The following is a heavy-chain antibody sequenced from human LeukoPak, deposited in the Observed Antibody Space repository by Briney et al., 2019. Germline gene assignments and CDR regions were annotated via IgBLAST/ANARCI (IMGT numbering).Heavy chain of an antibody. Sequence: GGSLRLSCAASGFTFSSYSMNWVRQAPGKGLEWVAFIRYDGSNKYYADSVKGRFTISRDNSKNTLYLQMNSLRAEDTAVYYCAKDRSGSCWASCYETDYWGQGTLVTVSS. V-gene: IGHV3-30*02. CDR1: GFTFSSYS. CDR3: AKDRSGSCWASCYETDY. CDR2: IRYDGSNK. J-gene: IGHJ4*02. D-gene: IGHD2-2*01.